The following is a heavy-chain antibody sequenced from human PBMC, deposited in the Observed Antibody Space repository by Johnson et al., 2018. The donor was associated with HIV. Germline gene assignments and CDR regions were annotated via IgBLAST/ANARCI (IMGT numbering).Heavy chain of an antibody. D-gene: IGHD1-26*01. J-gene: IGHJ3*02. Sequence: VQLVEFGGGVVQPGGSQRLSCAVSGFTVSSNYMSWVRQAPGKGLEWVSVIGTAGDTYYPGSVKGRFTISRENAKNSLYLQMNSLRAGDTAVYYCARSRERGDAFDIWGQGTMVTVSS. CDR2: IGTAGDT. CDR1: GFTVSSNY. V-gene: IGHV3-13*01. CDR3: ARSRERGDAFDI.